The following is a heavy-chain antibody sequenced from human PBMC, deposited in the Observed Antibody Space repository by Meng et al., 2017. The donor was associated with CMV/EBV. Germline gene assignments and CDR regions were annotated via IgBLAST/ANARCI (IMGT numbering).Heavy chain of an antibody. CDR1: GFTFSSYA. J-gene: IGHJ4*02. D-gene: IGHD3-22*01. CDR3: ARTDYYDGTGYYS. CDR2: ISYDGSNK. Sequence: GESLKISCAASGFTFSSYAMHWVRQAPGKGLEWVAVISYDGSNKYYADSVKGRFTISRDNSKNTLYLQMNSLRAEDTAVYYCARTDYYDGTGYYSWGQGTLVTVSS. V-gene: IGHV3-30*04.